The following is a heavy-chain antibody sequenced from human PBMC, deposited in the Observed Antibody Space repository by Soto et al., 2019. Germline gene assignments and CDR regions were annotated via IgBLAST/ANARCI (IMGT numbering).Heavy chain of an antibody. CDR2: ISYDGSNK. V-gene: IGHV3-30*18. Sequence: GGSLRLSCAASGFTFSSYGMHWVRQAPGKGLEWVAVISYDGSNKYYADSVKGRFTISRDNSKNTLYLQMNSLRAEDTAVYYCAKAAMVRGVIEGRNWFDPWGQGTLVTVSS. CDR3: AKAAMVRGVIEGRNWFDP. D-gene: IGHD3-10*01. CDR1: GFTFSSYG. J-gene: IGHJ5*02.